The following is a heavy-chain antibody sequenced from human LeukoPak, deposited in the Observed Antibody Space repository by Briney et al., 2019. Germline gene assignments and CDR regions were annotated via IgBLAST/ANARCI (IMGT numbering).Heavy chain of an antibody. V-gene: IGHV4-34*01. J-gene: IGHJ4*02. CDR3: ARGSRITIFGVVIRTNFDY. Sequence: NPSETLSLTCAVYGGSFSGYYWSWIRQPPGKGLEWIGEINHSGSTNYNPSLKSRVTISVDTSKHQFYLKLSSVTAADTAVYYCARGSRITIFGVVIRTNFDYWGQGTLVTVSS. D-gene: IGHD3-3*01. CDR1: GGSFSGYY. CDR2: INHSGST.